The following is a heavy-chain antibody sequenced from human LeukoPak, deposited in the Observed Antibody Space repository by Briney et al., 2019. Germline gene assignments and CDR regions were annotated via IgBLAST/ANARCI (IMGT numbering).Heavy chain of an antibody. Sequence: GGSLRLSCAASGFSFGSYAMSWVRQAPGKGLEWVSAISGSGGNTYYADSVRGRFTISSDNSKNTLYLQMNSLRAEDTAIYYCAKVSWANYFDYWGQGTLVTVSS. CDR3: AKVSWANYFDY. D-gene: IGHD6-13*01. CDR1: GFSFGSYA. V-gene: IGHV3-23*01. J-gene: IGHJ4*02. CDR2: ISGSGGNT.